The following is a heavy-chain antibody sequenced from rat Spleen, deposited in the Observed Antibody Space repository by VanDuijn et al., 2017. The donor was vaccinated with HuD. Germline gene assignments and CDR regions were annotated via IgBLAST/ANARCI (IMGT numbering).Heavy chain of an antibody. CDR3: ANHAYTNYRTLGWFAY. CDR2: ISSDGRRN. V-gene: IGHV5-7*01. Sequence: EVQLVESNGGLVQPGRSLKLSCAASGFTFSEYYMACVRQAPTKGLEWVATISSDGRRNYYRDSVKGRFTISRDNAKSSLYLQMDSLRSEDTATYYCANHAYTNYRTLGWFAYWGLGTLVTVSS. J-gene: IGHJ3*01. CDR1: GFTFSEYY. D-gene: IGHD1-10*01.